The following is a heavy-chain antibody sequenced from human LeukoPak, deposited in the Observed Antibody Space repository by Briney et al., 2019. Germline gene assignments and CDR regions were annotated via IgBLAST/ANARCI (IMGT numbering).Heavy chain of an antibody. D-gene: IGHD6-19*01. V-gene: IGHV4-4*09. J-gene: IGHJ4*02. CDR2: TYNSGST. CDR3: VHGKQWLAFDS. Sequence: PSETLSLTCTASGGSISSYYWSWIRQPPGMGLQWIGNTYNSGSTNYHPSLNGRVTISVDTSKNHFSLKLTSVTAADTAVYYCVHGKQWLAFDSWGQGILVTASS. CDR1: GGSISSYY.